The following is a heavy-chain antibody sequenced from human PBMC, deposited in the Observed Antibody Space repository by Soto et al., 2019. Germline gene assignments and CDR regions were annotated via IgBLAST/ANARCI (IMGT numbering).Heavy chain of an antibody. V-gene: IGHV3-23*01. D-gene: IGHD3-22*01. CDR2: ISGGSGNT. CDR1: GFTFSSYA. Sequence: GGSLRLSCAASGFTFSSYATSWVRQAPGKGLEWVSGISGGSGNTDYADSVKGRFTISRDTSRNTLYLQMNSLRAEDTAVYYCAKDRNFYDSGGYYYFDYWGQGTRVTGLL. J-gene: IGHJ4*02. CDR3: AKDRNFYDSGGYYYFDY.